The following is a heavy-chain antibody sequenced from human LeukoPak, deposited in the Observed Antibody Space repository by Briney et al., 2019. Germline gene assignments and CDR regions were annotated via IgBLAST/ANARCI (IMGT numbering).Heavy chain of an antibody. V-gene: IGHV3-15*01. CDR3: TTLKAGTSSFL. D-gene: IGHD2-2*01. Sequence: GGPLRLSCAASGFTFINAWMSWVRQAPGKGLEWVGRIKSKTDGGTADYAAPVKGRFTISSDDSKNTLYLQLSSLKTEDTAVYYCTTLKAGTSSFLWGQGTLVTVSS. J-gene: IGHJ4*02. CDR2: IKSKTDGGTA. CDR1: GFTFINAW.